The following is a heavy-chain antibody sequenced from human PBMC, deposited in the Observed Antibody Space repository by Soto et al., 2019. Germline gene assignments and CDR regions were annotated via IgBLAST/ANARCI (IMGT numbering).Heavy chain of an antibody. Sequence: VQLLESGGGLVQPGGSLRLSCAASGFTFSSYAMSWVRQAPGKGLEWVSAISGSGGSTYYADSVKGRFTISRDNSKNTLYMQMNSLRAEDTAVYYCAKGVRYSSGWYNNWGQGTLVTVSS. CDR1: GFTFSSYA. D-gene: IGHD6-19*01. J-gene: IGHJ4*02. V-gene: IGHV3-23*01. CDR3: AKGVRYSSGWYNN. CDR2: ISGSGGST.